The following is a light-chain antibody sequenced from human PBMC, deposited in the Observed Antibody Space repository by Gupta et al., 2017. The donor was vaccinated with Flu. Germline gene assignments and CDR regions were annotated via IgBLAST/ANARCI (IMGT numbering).Light chain of an antibody. J-gene: IGLJ1*01. CDR2: DDH. CDR3: GTWERSRTGVYV. V-gene: IGLV1-51*01. Sequence: QSVLPQPPSFSAAPGQTVTISCSGNYSNIGDSYVCWYQQLPGTAPKLVIYDDHKRPAGRPDRFSGSKSGTSATMGITGLQTGDEDDYYCGTWERSRTGVYVFGNGTRVTVL. CDR1: YSNIGDSY.